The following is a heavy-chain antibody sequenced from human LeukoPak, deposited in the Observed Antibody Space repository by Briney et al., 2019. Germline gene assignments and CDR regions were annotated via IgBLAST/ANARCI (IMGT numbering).Heavy chain of an antibody. CDR1: GGSITNSY. V-gene: IGHV4-59*01. CDR3: ARDPLSTNDFDI. D-gene: IGHD1-1*01. J-gene: IGHJ3*02. Sequence: SETLSLTCTVSGGSITNSYWNWIRQSPGKGLEWIGYINYSGSTNYNPSLKSPVTISVDTSKNQFSLKLSSVTAADTAVYFCARDPLSTNDFDIWGQGTMVTVSS. CDR2: INYSGST.